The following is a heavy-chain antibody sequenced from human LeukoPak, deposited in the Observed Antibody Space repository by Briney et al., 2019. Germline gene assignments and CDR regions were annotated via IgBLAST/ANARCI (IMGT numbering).Heavy chain of an antibody. CDR1: GYSFTSYW. Sequence: GESLKISCQGSGYSFTSYWIGWVRQMPGKGLEWMGIIYPGDSDTRYSPSFQGQVTISADKSISTAYLQWSSLKASDTAMYYCARRDYYDSSGKIGEFDYWGQGTLVTVSS. D-gene: IGHD3-22*01. CDR3: ARRDYYDSSGKIGEFDY. J-gene: IGHJ4*02. CDR2: IYPGDSDT. V-gene: IGHV5-51*01.